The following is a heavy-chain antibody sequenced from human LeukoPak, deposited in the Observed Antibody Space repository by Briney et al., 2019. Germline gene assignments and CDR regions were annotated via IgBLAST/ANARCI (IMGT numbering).Heavy chain of an antibody. J-gene: IGHJ1*01. V-gene: IGHV3-30*18. D-gene: IGHD3-10*01. CDR3: AKVGSGRSQPGAEYFQH. CDR1: GFTFSSYG. Sequence: GRSLRLSCAASGFTFSSYGMHWVRQAPGKGLEWVAGISYDGSNKYYADSVKGRFTISRDNSKNTLYLQMNSLRAEDTAVYYCAKVGSGRSQPGAEYFQHWGQGTLVTVSS. CDR2: ISYDGSNK.